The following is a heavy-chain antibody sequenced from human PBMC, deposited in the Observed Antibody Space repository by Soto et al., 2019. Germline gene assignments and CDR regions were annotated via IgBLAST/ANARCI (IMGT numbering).Heavy chain of an antibody. Sequence: PGESLKISCKGSGFSFTNYWISWVRQMPGKGLEWMGNIDPVDSYANYSPSFQGHVTFSVDTSISTAYLQWSSLKASDTAMYFCARMGSIARNWFDPWGQGTLVTVSS. J-gene: IGHJ5*02. V-gene: IGHV5-10-1*01. CDR2: IDPVDSYA. D-gene: IGHD6-13*01. CDR3: ARMGSIARNWFDP. CDR1: GFSFTNYW.